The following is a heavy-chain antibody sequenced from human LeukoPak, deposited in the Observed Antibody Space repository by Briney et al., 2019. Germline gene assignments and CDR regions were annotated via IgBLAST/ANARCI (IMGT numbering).Heavy chain of an antibody. Sequence: GGSLRLSCAASGFTSSSYGMHWVRQAPGKGLEWVAFIRYDGSNKYYADSVKGRFTISRDNSKNTLYLQMNSLRAEDTAVYYCARADRYCSGGSCPDPDYWGQGTLVTVSS. D-gene: IGHD2-15*01. CDR3: ARADRYCSGGSCPDPDY. CDR1: GFTSSSYG. J-gene: IGHJ4*02. CDR2: IRYDGSNK. V-gene: IGHV3-30*02.